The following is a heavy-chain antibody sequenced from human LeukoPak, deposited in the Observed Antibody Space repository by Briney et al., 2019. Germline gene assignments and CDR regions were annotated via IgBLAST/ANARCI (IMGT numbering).Heavy chain of an antibody. Sequence: GRSLRLSCAASGFTFSYYWMSWVRQAPGKGLEWVANIKQDGSDKYYVDSVKGRFTISRDNAKNSLYLQMNSLSAEDTAMYYCTRDLTNWNDATFDIWGQGTMVTVSS. V-gene: IGHV3-7*01. CDR2: IKQDGSDK. CDR3: TRDLTNWNDATFDI. CDR1: GFTFSYYW. J-gene: IGHJ3*02. D-gene: IGHD1-1*01.